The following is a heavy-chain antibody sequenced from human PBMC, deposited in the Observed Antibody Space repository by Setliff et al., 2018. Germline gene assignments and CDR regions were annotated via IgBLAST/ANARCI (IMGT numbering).Heavy chain of an antibody. CDR1: QYTLTDHY. V-gene: IGHV1-2*06. J-gene: IGHJ6*03. Sequence: ASVKVSCKASQYTLTDHYIHWVRQAPGQGLEWMGRLNPLTGGTHFPQKLQGRVTMTWDTSIRTAYMDLRSLTSGDTAVYYCARDPVGTDFGFSHYMDVWGKGTTVTVSS. D-gene: IGHD1-26*01. CDR2: LNPLTGGT. CDR3: ARDPVGTDFGFSHYMDV.